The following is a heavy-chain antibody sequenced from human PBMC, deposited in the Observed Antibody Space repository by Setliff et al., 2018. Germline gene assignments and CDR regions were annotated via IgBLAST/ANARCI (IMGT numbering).Heavy chain of an antibody. Sequence: GGSLRLSCTASGLSYSNDWVSWVRQAPGKGLEWLASINPHGTEKYYADSVKGRFTISRDNAKNSLSLQMNSLGTEDTAVYYCFGAGTCSYWGQGTQVTVS. J-gene: IGHJ4*02. V-gene: IGHV3-7*01. CDR2: INPHGTEK. D-gene: IGHD3-16*01. CDR3: FGAGTCSY. CDR1: GLSYSNDW.